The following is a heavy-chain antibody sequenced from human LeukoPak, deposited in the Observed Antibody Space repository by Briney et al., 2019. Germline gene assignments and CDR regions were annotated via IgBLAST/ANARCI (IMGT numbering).Heavy chain of an antibody. D-gene: IGHD7-27*01. CDR1: GYSISSGYY. V-gene: IGHV4-38-2*02. J-gene: IGHJ4*02. Sequence: SETLSLTCSVSGYSISSGYYWGWIRQPPGKGLEWIGNIYHSGSTYYNPSLESRVTISADTSKNQFSLKLSSVTAADTAVYYCATLLTGGFDYWGQGTLVTVSS. CDR2: IYHSGST. CDR3: ATLLTGGFDY.